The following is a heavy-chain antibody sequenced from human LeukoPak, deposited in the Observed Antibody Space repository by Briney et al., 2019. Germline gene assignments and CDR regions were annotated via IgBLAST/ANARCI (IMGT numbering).Heavy chain of an antibody. Sequence: PSETLSLTCTVSGGSISSYYWSWIRQPPGKGLEWIGYIYYSGSTNYNPSLKSRVTISVDTSKNQFSLKLSSVTAADTAVYYCAREPVDYYGSGSFAFDYWGQGTLVTVSS. D-gene: IGHD3-10*01. CDR2: IYYSGST. V-gene: IGHV4-59*01. CDR1: GGSISSYY. J-gene: IGHJ4*02. CDR3: AREPVDYYGSGSFAFDY.